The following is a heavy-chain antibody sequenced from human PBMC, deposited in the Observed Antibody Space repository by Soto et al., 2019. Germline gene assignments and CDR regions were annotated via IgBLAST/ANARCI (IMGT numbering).Heavy chain of an antibody. CDR2: ISGSGGST. CDR3: AKAKYYYGSGSYQCYFDY. CDR1: GFTLISYA. D-gene: IGHD3-10*01. Sequence: EVQLLESGGGLVQPGGSLRLSCAASGFTLISYAMTWVRQAPGKGLEWVSTISGSGGSTYYADSGKGRFTISRDNSKNTLYLQMNSLRAEDTAVYYCAKAKYYYGSGSYQCYFDYWGQGTLVTVSS. V-gene: IGHV3-23*01. J-gene: IGHJ4*02.